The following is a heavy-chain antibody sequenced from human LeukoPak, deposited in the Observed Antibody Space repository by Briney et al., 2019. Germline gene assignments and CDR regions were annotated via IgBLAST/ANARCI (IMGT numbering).Heavy chain of an antibody. CDR2: INPNSGGT. J-gene: IGHJ4*02. Sequence: ASVKVSCKASGYTFTGYYMHWVRQAPGQGLEWMGRINPNSGGTNYAQKFQGRVTMTEDTSTDTAYMELSSLRSEDTAVYYCATDSRVYSSGWSRALDYWGQGTLVTVSS. CDR3: ATDSRVYSSGWSRALDY. CDR1: GYTFTGYY. D-gene: IGHD6-19*01. V-gene: IGHV1-2*06.